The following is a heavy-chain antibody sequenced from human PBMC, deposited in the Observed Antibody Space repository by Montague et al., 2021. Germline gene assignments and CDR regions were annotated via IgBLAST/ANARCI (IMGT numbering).Heavy chain of an antibody. CDR3: ARVGLTVAAGMIDY. Sequence: SLRLSCAASGFTFNNYFMSWFRQAPGKGLEWVSYIGTSSSFTRYADSVKGRFTISRDNAMNSLYLQMTAVRGEDTAVYHCARVGLTVAAGMIDYWGQGTLVTVSS. V-gene: IGHV3-11*06. CDR1: GFTFNNYF. J-gene: IGHJ4*02. D-gene: IGHD6-13*01. CDR2: IGTSSSFT.